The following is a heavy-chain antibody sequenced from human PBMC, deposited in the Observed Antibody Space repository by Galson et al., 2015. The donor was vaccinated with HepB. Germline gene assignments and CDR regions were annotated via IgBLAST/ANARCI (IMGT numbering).Heavy chain of an antibody. J-gene: IGHJ3*02. CDR3: ARDTRRDMVRGVDGAFDI. CDR2: ISAYNGNT. CDR1: GYTFTSYG. D-gene: IGHD3-10*01. Sequence: SVKVSCKASGYTFTSYGISWVRQAPGQGLEWMGWISAYNGNTNYAQKLQGRVTMTTDTSTSTAYMELRSLRSDDTAVYYCARDTRRDMVRGVDGAFDIWGQGTMVTVSS. V-gene: IGHV1-18*04.